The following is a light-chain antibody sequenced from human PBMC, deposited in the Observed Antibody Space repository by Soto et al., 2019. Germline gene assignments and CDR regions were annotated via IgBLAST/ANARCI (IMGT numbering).Light chain of an antibody. V-gene: IGKV1-39*01. CDR3: QQSYTTPVYS. CDR2: AAS. J-gene: IGKJ2*01. CDR1: QTISPW. Sequence: DLKMTQSPSTLSASVGARVTIACRSSQTISPWLAWFQQKPGKAPKLLIYAASNLQSGVPSRFSGSGSGTDFTLTIRSLQPEDLATYFCQQSYTTPVYSFGQGTKVDI.